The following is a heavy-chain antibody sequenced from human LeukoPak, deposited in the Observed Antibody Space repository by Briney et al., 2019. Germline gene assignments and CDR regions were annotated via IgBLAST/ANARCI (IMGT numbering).Heavy chain of an antibody. J-gene: IGHJ4*02. CDR3: TRGRGVSFDY. CDR2: INSDGSSI. CDR1: GFTFSSYW. Sequence: GGSLRLSCAASGFTFSSYWMHWVRQAPGKGVVWVSRINSDGSSISYADSVKGRFTISRDNAKNTLYLQMNSLRAEDTAVYYCTRGRGVSFDYWAREPWSPSPQ. D-gene: IGHD3-10*01. V-gene: IGHV3-74*01.